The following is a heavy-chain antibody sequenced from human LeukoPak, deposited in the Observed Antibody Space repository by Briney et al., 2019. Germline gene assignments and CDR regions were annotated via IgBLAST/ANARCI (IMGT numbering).Heavy chain of an antibody. D-gene: IGHD3-10*01. Sequence: SETLSLTCTVSGASISSYYWSWIRQPPGKGLEWIGYISYSGSTNYNPSLKSRVTISADTSKNQVSLTLSSVTAADTAVYYCARHPELYFFDYWGQGTLVAVSS. J-gene: IGHJ4*02. V-gene: IGHV4-59*08. CDR2: ISYSGST. CDR3: ARHPELYFFDY. CDR1: GASISSYY.